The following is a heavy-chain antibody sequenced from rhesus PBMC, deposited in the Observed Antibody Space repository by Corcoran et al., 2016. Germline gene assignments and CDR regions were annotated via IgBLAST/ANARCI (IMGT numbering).Heavy chain of an antibody. V-gene: IGHV1-1*01. Sequence: QVQLVQSGAEIKQPGASVKLSCKASGYTFTSYYMHWVRQAPGQGLEWIGLISPYNGKKGYAQNFQGRVTITTDTSTRTGYMELSSLRSEDTAVYYCTRGAAAGTHLDYWGQGVLVTVSS. CDR2: ISPYNGKK. CDR1: GYTFTSYY. CDR3: TRGAAAGTHLDY. D-gene: IGHD6-31*01. J-gene: IGHJ4*01.